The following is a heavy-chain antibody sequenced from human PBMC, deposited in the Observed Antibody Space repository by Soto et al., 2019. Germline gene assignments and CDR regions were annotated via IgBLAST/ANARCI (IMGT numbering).Heavy chain of an antibody. Sequence: SETLSLTCTVSGGSISSSSYYWGWIRQPPGKGLEWIGSIYYSGSTYYNPSLKSRVTISVDTSKNQFSLKLSSVTAADTAVYYCSMLPYDFWSGYYPYYYYYYMDVWGKGTTVTVSS. CDR3: SMLPYDFWSGYYPYYYYYYMDV. CDR1: GGSISSSSYY. V-gene: IGHV4-39*01. J-gene: IGHJ6*03. D-gene: IGHD3-3*01. CDR2: IYYSGST.